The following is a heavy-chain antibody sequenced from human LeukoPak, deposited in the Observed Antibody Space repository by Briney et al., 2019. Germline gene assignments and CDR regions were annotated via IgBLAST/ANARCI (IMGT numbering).Heavy chain of an antibody. V-gene: IGHV3-7*01. D-gene: IGHD3-10*01. CDR1: GFTFSSYW. Sequence: GGSLRLSCAASGFTFSSYWMSWVRQAPGKGLEWVANIKQDGSEKYYVDSVKGRFTISRDNAKNSLYLQMNSLRAEDTAVYYCARDLFPMVRGVITDYWGQGTLVTVSS. CDR3: ARDLFPMVRGVITDY. CDR2: IKQDGSEK. J-gene: IGHJ4*02.